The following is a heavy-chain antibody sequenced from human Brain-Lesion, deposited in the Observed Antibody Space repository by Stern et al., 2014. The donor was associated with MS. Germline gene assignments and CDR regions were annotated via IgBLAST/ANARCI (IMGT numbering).Heavy chain of an antibody. Sequence: VQLVESGAEVKKPGESLKISCKGSGYSFTSHWIGWVRQMPGKGLEGMGIIYPGDSATRYHPSFHGPGTISADKSISTAFLQWSSLKASDTAMYYCARRMTTVTPGFDPWGQGTLVTVSS. J-gene: IGHJ5*02. D-gene: IGHD4-17*01. CDR1: GYSFTSHW. CDR2: IYPGDSAT. CDR3: ARRMTTVTPGFDP. V-gene: IGHV5-51*01.